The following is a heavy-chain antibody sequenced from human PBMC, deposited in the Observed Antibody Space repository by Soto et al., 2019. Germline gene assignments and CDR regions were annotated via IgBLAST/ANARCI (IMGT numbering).Heavy chain of an antibody. CDR3: ARTAIAVAGIDYYYYGMDV. D-gene: IGHD6-19*01. Sequence: QVQLVESGGGVVQPGRSLRLSCAASGFTFSSYGMHWVRQAPGKGLEWVAVIWYDGSNKYYADSVKGRFTISRDNSKNTLYLQMNSLRAEDTAVYYCARTAIAVAGIDYYYYGMDVWGQGTTVTVSS. V-gene: IGHV3-33*01. CDR1: GFTFSSYG. CDR2: IWYDGSNK. J-gene: IGHJ6*02.